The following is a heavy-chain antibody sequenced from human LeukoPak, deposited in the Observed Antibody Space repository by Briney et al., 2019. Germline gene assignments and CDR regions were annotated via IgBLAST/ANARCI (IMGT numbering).Heavy chain of an antibody. CDR1: AGSISSSSYY. D-gene: IGHD6-19*01. CDR2: IYYSGST. V-gene: IGHV4-39*01. J-gene: IGHJ4*02. CDR3: ARVVPMYSSDWYDDY. Sequence: SETLSLTCTVSAGSISSSSYYWGWIRQPPGKGLEWIVTIYYSGSTYYNTSLKSRVTISVDTSKNQFSLKLSSVTAADTAVYYCARVVPMYSSDWYDDYWGQGTLVTVSS.